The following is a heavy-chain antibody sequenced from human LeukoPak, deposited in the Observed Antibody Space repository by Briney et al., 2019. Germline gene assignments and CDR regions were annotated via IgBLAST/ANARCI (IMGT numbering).Heavy chain of an antibody. CDR3: TKALVVYSRPTNY. D-gene: IGHD2-15*01. CDR2: ISGNGAST. CDR1: RFTLNTFA. Sequence: GGSLRLSCAASRFTLNTFAMNWVRQAPGKGVEGVSGISGNGASTYYADSVKGRFTISRDNSSSTVSLQMNSLRAENTARYYCTKALVVYSRPTNYLGQGTLVSAS. V-gene: IGHV3-23*01. J-gene: IGHJ4*02.